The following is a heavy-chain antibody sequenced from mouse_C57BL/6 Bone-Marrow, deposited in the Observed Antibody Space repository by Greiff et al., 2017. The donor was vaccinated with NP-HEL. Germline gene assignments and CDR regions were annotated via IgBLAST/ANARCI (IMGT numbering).Heavy chain of an antibody. Sequence: QVQLQQPGTELVKPGASVKLSCKASGYTFTSYWMHWLKQRPGQGLEWIGNINPNNGGTKDNEKFTTKATLTVDTSSSTAYMQLSSLTSEDSAVYFCARDSGSAFDYWGQGTTLTVSS. J-gene: IGHJ2*01. D-gene: IGHD3-2*02. V-gene: IGHV1-53*01. CDR2: INPNNGGT. CDR1: GYTFTSYW. CDR3: ARDSGSAFDY.